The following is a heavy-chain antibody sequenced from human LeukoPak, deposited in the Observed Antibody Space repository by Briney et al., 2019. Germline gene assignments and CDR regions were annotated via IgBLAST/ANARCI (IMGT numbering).Heavy chain of an antibody. CDR3: AKETLPTILIDY. V-gene: IGHV1-18*01. Sequence: APGKLSCKASGYTVSSYGVSWVRQAPGQRLGGRGWFSGYNGNTDYAQKLQARVTVTTDTSTTPAYSELRRLTAYETTMYFCAKETLPTILIDYWGQGTVVTVSS. CDR2: FSGYNGNT. CDR1: GYTVSSYG. D-gene: IGHD5-12*01. J-gene: IGHJ4*02.